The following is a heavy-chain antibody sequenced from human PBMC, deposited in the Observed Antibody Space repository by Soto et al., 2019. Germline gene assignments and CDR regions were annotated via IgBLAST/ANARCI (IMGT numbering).Heavy chain of an antibody. V-gene: IGHV1-18*01. CDR1: GYTFTNYG. J-gene: IGHJ4*02. CDR2: ISAHNGNT. CDR3: ARGRYGDY. Sequence: QVHLVQSGAEVKKPGASVRVSCKASGYTFTNYGITWVRQAPGQGLEWMGWISAHNGNTDYAQKLQGRVIVTGDTSTSTAYMVLRSLISDDTAVYYCARGRYGDYWGQGALVTVSS. D-gene: IGHD1-1*01.